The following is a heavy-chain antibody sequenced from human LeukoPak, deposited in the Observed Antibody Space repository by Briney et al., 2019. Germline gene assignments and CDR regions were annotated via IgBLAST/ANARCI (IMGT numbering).Heavy chain of an antibody. V-gene: IGHV3-13*05. CDR2: IGTAGDP. D-gene: IGHD3-10*01. Sequence: GGSLRLACAASGLTLRTYDMRWLLQETGKGLEWVPGIGTAGDPYYADSVKGRFTISRENARNSLYLQMDSLRAGVTAVYFCARRDYPGSRSLDYWGQGILVSVSS. CDR3: ARRDYPGSRSLDY. CDR1: GLTLRTYD. J-gene: IGHJ4*02.